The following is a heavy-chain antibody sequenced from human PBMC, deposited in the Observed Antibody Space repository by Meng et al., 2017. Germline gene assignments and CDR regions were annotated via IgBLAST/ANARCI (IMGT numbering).Heavy chain of an antibody. J-gene: IGHJ5*02. D-gene: IGHD6-13*01. V-gene: IGHV4-61*02. CDR1: GGSISSGSYY. CDR2: IYTSGST. Sequence: LRLSCTVSGGSISSGSYYWSWIRQPAGKGLEWIGRIYTSGSTNYNPSLKSRVTISVDTSKNQFSLKLSSVTAADTAVYYCARGRIAAAGTLGFDPWGQGTLVTVSS. CDR3: ARGRIAAAGTLGFDP.